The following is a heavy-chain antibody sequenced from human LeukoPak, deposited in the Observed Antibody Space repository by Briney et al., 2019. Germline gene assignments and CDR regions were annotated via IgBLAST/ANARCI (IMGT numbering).Heavy chain of an antibody. CDR2: INHSGST. D-gene: IGHD5-24*01. J-gene: IGHJ4*02. Sequence: SETLSLTCAVYGGSFSGYYWSWIRQPPGKGMELIGEINHSGSTNYNPSLKRRVTISVDTYKNKYSLTLSSVTAADTAVYYCARLRRDQSNLDYWGQGTLVTVST. V-gene: IGHV4-34*01. CDR3: ARLRRDQSNLDY. CDR1: GGSFSGYY.